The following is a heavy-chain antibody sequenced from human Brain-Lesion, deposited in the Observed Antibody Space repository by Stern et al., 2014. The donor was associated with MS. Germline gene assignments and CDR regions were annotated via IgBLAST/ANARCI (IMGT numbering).Heavy chain of an antibody. D-gene: IGHD5-12*01. V-gene: IGHV5-51*03. CDR2: IFPRDSNT. CDR3: AKSPATPSGYDRFDY. Sequence: VQLVESGAEVKKPGESLKISCEASGYLFDDYWIGWVRQMSGRGLELVAIIFPRDSNTRYSPSVQGQGTISADKSISTASLQWTRLKPSAPAIYSCAKSPATPSGYDRFDYWGQGALVTVSS. J-gene: IGHJ4*02. CDR1: GYLFDDYW.